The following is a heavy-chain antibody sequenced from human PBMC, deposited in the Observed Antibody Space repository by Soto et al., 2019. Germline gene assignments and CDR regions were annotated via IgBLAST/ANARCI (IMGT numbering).Heavy chain of an antibody. CDR3: VREPAAGAYYFDY. J-gene: IGHJ4*02. Sequence: ASVKVSCKASGYTFTGYYMNWVRQAPGQGLEWMGWINPNSGATNYAQNFQDWVTMTRDTSISTAYMEVRRLKSDDTAVYYCVREPAAGAYYFDYWGQGTLVTVSS. CDR1: GYTFTGYY. D-gene: IGHD6-13*01. CDR2: INPNSGAT. V-gene: IGHV1-2*04.